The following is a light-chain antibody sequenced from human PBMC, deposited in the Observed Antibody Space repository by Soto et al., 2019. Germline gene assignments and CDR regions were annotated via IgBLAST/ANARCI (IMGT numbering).Light chain of an antibody. Sequence: DIQMTQSPSSLSASVGDIVTITCRASQGIANFLAWYQQRPGKVPKLLIYAASTLQSGVPSRFIGSGTGTDFTLTISSLQPEDVATDYCQKYDIAPWTFGQGTKVEIK. CDR3: QKYDIAPWT. CDR1: QGIANF. V-gene: IGKV1-27*01. J-gene: IGKJ1*01. CDR2: AAS.